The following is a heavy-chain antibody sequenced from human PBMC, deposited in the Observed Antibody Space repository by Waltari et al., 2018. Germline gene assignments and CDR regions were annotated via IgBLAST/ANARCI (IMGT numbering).Heavy chain of an antibody. J-gene: IGHJ4*02. CDR1: GGTFSRHA. Sequence: QDQLVQSGVEVKKPGSSVKVSCKPSGGTFSRHAISWLRQAPGQGLEWMGGVSPVFGQPKYGQKFQGRLTIIADGPTSTVYMELSSLRSEDTAVYYCARGDDFWSGSFFDFWGQGTLVTVSS. V-gene: IGHV1-69*12. D-gene: IGHD3-3*01. CDR2: VSPVFGQP. CDR3: ARGDDFWSGSFFDF.